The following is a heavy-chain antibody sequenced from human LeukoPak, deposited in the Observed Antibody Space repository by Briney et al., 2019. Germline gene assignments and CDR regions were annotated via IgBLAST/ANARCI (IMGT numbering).Heavy chain of an antibody. V-gene: IGHV4-39*01. D-gene: IGHD6-19*01. Sequence: SETLSLTCSVSGGSISRSSYYWGWIRQPPGKGLEWIGSIYYSGSTYYNPSLRSRVTISVDTSKNQFSLRLISVTAADTAVHYCARHWDSSGWNFDYWGQGTLVTVSS. CDR1: GGSISRSSYY. CDR2: IYYSGST. CDR3: ARHWDSSGWNFDY. J-gene: IGHJ4*02.